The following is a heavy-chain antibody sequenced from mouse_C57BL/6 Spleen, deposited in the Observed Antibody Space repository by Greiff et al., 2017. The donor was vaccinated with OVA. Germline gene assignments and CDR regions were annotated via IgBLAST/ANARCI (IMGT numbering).Heavy chain of an antibody. J-gene: IGHJ2*01. V-gene: IGHV1-53*01. CDR3: ARPQYYGSSTYYFDY. D-gene: IGHD1-1*01. Sequence: QVQLKQPGTELVKPGASVKLSCKASGYTFTSYWMHWVKQRPGQGLEWIGNINPSNGGTYYNEKFKSKATLTADKSSSTAYMQLSSLTSEDSAVYYCARPQYYGSSTYYFDYWGQGTTLTVSS. CDR2: INPSNGGT. CDR1: GYTFTSYW.